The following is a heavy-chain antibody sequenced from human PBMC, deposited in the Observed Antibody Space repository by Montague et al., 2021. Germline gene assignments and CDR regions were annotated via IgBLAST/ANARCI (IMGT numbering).Heavy chain of an antibody. D-gene: IGHD1-1*01. CDR3: ARDTTTDGLDI. CDR2: ISYSGRT. V-gene: IGHV4-59*13. J-gene: IGHJ3*02. CDR1: GGSNSNYF. Sequence: SETRSLTCTVSGGSNSNYFWTWIRQPPGKGLEWIGFISYSGRTNFNPSLKSRVTISLDTSKNQFSLNLSSVTAADTAVYYCARDTTTDGLDIWGQGTMVTVSS.